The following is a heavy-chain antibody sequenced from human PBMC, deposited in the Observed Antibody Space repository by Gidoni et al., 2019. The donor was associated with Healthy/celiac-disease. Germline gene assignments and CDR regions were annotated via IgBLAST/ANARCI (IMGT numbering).Heavy chain of an antibody. CDR2: ISSSSSYI. CDR3: ARDRGYCSSTSCYIFWFDP. J-gene: IGHJ5*02. Sequence: EVQLVESGGGLVTPGGSLRLSCAASGFTFSSDSMNWVRQAPGKGLEWVSSISSSSSYIYYADSVKGRFTISRDNAKNSLYLQMNSLRAEDTAVYYCARDRGYCSSTSCYIFWFDPWGQGTLVTVSS. CDR1: GFTFSSDS. D-gene: IGHD2-2*02. V-gene: IGHV3-21*01.